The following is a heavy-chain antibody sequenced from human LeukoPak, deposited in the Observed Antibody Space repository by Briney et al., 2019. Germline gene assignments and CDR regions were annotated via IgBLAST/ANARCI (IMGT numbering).Heavy chain of an antibody. CDR1: GFTFSSYS. CDR2: ISSSSSTI. CDR3: AKGTGGDTLNYFDY. J-gene: IGHJ4*02. Sequence: GGSLRLSCAASGFTFSSYSMNWVRQAPGKGLEWVSYISSSSSTIYYADSVKGRFTISRDNAKNSLYLQMNSLRAEDMALYYCAKGTGGDTLNYFDYWGQGTLVTVSS. V-gene: IGHV3-48*04. D-gene: IGHD3-16*01.